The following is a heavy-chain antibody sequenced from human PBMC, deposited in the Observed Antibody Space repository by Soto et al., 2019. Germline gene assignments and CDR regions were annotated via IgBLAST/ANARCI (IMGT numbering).Heavy chain of an antibody. Sequence: GGSLRLSCAASGFTFSSYAMSWVRQAPGKGLEWVSGIIGSGGSTDYADSVKGRFTISRDNSKNTLYLQMKSLRAEDTAVYYCAKDQSYYYDSSGSRAEYWGPGTLVTVSS. CDR1: GFTFSSYA. CDR2: IIGSGGST. J-gene: IGHJ4*02. CDR3: AKDQSYYYDSSGSRAEY. D-gene: IGHD3-22*01. V-gene: IGHV3-23*01.